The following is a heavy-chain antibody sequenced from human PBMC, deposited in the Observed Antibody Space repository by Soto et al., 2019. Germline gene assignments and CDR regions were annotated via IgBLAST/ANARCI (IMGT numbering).Heavy chain of an antibody. Sequence: QVQLVESGGGVVQPGRSLRLSCAASGFTFSSYGMHWVRQAPGKGLEWVAVIWYDGSNKYYADSVKGRFTISRDNSKNTLYLQMNSLRAEDTAVYYCARVAPGQQLVFRIYYCYGMDVWGQGTTVTVSS. CDR3: ARVAPGQQLVFRIYYCYGMDV. J-gene: IGHJ6*02. CDR2: IWYDGSNK. D-gene: IGHD6-13*01. CDR1: GFTFSSYG. V-gene: IGHV3-33*01.